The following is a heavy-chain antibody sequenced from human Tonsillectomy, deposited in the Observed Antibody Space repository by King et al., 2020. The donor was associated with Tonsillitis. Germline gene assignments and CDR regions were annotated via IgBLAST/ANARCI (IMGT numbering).Heavy chain of an antibody. V-gene: IGHV4-34*01. J-gene: IGHJ5*02. D-gene: IGHD2/OR15-2a*01. Sequence: VQLQQWGAGLLKPSETLSLTCGVYGGSFSGYYWSWIRQPPGKGLEWIGEINHSGSTNYNPSLKSRVTISVDTSKNQFSLKLSSVTAADTAVYYCGRGRGGPPGPSVRWFDPWGQGTLVTVSS. CDR1: GGSFSGYY. CDR2: INHSGST. CDR3: GRGRGGPPGPSVRWFDP.